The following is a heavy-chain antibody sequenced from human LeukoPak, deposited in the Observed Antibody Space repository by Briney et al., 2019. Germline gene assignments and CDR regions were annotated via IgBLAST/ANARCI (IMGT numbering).Heavy chain of an antibody. J-gene: IGHJ5*02. CDR1: GFTFSSYD. CDR2: IGTAGDT. V-gene: IGHV3-13*01. D-gene: IGHD3-10*01. CDR3: ARGASYKGSGSYYTSWFDP. Sequence: PGGSLRLSCAASGFTFSSYDMHWVRQATGKGLEWVSAIGTAGDTYYPGSVKGRFTISRENAKNSLYLQMNSLRAGDTTVYYCARGASYKGSGSYYTSWFDPWGQGTLVTVSS.